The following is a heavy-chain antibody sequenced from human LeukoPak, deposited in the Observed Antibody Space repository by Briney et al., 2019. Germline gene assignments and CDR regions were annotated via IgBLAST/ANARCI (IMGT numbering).Heavy chain of an antibody. J-gene: IGHJ6*02. CDR1: DYTFTSFG. D-gene: IGHD3-9*01. Sequence: SVKVSCKASDYTFTSFGFSWVRQAPGQGLEWMGWISAYNGNTNYVQNLQGRVTMTTDTSTSTAYMELRSLRSDDTAVYYCARDEAYYDTFGMDVWGQGTTVTVSS. V-gene: IGHV1-18*01. CDR2: ISAYNGNT. CDR3: ARDEAYYDTFGMDV.